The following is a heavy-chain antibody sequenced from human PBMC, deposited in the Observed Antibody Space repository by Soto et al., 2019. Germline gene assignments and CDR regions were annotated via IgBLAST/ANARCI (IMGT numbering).Heavy chain of an antibody. CDR1: GFTFPSSA. CDR2: IVVGSGNT. D-gene: IGHD1-26*01. Sequence: SVKVACNASGFTFPSSAVQWVRQARGQRLEWIGWIVVGSGNTNYAQKFQERVTITRDMSTSTAYMELSSLRSEDTAVYYCAASSGSHWGGYYYYYYGMDVWGQGTTVTVSS. CDR3: AASSGSHWGGYYYYYYGMDV. V-gene: IGHV1-58*01. J-gene: IGHJ6*02.